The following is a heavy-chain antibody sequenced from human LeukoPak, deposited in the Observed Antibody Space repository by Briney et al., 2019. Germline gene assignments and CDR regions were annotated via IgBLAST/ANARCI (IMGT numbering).Heavy chain of an antibody. D-gene: IGHD4-17*01. V-gene: IGHV4-59*01. J-gene: IGHJ2*01. Sequence: PSETLSLTCTVSGGSISSYYWSWIRQPPGKGLEWVGYIYYSGSTNYNPSLKSRVTISVDTSKNQFSLRLSSVTAADTAVYYCARVGGVWDYGPSGWYFDLWGRGTLVTVSS. CDR3: ARVGGVWDYGPSGWYFDL. CDR1: GGSISSYY. CDR2: IYYSGST.